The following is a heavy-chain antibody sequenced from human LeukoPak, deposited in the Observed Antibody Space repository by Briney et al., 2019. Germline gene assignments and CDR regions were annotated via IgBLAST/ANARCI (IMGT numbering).Heavy chain of an antibody. V-gene: IGHV3-23*01. CDR2: ISGSGGST. CDR3: AKGTAVASYYAMDV. Sequence: SGGSLRLSCAASGFTFNSYAMNWVRQAPGKGLEWVSSISGSGGSTYYADSVKGRFTFSRDNSKNTLNLQMNSLRAGDTAVYYCAKGTAVASYYAMDVWGQGTTVTVSS. D-gene: IGHD6-19*01. CDR1: GFTFNSYA. J-gene: IGHJ6*02.